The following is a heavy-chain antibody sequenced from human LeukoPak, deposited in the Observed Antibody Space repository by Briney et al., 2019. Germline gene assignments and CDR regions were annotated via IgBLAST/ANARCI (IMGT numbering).Heavy chain of an antibody. CDR2: IGGRGGST. CDR1: RFTFDDYG. D-gene: IGHD3-9*01. CDR3: AKQGRDWLRDYYYYMDV. V-gene: IGHV3-23*01. J-gene: IGHJ6*03. Sequence: GGSLRLSCAASRFTFDDYGMSWVRQAPGKGLESFSTIGGRGGSTYYADSVKGRFTIPRDNSKHTLYLQMNSLRAEDTAVYYCAKQGRDWLRDYYYYMDVWGKEPTVTISS.